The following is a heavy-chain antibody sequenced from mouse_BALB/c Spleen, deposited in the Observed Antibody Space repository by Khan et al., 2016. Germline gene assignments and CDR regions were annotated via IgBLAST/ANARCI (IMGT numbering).Heavy chain of an antibody. V-gene: IGHV1-7*01. CDR1: GYTFTSYW. CDR3: ARGDY. Sequence: QVQLQQSGTELAKPGASVKMSCKASGYTFTSYWMHWVKQRPGQGLEWIGYINPHTGYTDYNQKFKDKATLTAYKSSSTAYMQLSSLTSEDSAVHYCARGDYWGQGTTLTVSS. J-gene: IGHJ2*01. CDR2: INPHTGYT.